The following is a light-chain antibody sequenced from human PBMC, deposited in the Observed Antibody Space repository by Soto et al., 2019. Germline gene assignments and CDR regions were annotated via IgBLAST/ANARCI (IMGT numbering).Light chain of an antibody. J-gene: IGLJ3*02. CDR2: EVS. CDR3: CSYAGSNTGV. CDR1: SGDVGSYNL. Sequence: QSVLTQPASVSGSPGQSITISCTGTSGDVGSYNLVSWYQQHPGKAPKLMIYEVSKWPSGVSNRFSGSKSGNTASLTISGLQAEDEADYHCCSYAGSNTGVFGGGTKLTVL. V-gene: IGLV2-23*02.